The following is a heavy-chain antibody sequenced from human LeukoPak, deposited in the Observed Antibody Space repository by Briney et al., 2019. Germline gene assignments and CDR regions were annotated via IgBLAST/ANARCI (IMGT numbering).Heavy chain of an antibody. V-gene: IGHV1-24*01. Sequence: ASVKVSCKVSGYTLTELSMHWVRQAPGKGLEWMGGFDPEDGETIYAQKFQGRVTITADKSTSTAYMELSSLRSEDTAVYYCARGETGGAFDYWGQGTLVTVSS. CDR2: FDPEDGET. D-gene: IGHD3-16*01. CDR3: ARGETGGAFDY. J-gene: IGHJ4*02. CDR1: GYTLTELS.